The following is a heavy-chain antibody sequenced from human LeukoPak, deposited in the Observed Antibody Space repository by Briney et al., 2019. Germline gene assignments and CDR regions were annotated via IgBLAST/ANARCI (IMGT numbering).Heavy chain of an antibody. J-gene: IGHJ4*02. D-gene: IGHD7-27*01. Sequence: SETLSLTCTVSAAPITSYYWSWIRQPPGKGLEWIGYTYYSGSTNYNPSLKSRVTISVDTSKNQFSLKLSSVTAADTAVYYCARQLIGDSASYHFGYWGQGTLVTVSS. CDR2: TYYSGST. V-gene: IGHV4-59*01. CDR3: ARQLIGDSASYHFGY. CDR1: AAPITSYY.